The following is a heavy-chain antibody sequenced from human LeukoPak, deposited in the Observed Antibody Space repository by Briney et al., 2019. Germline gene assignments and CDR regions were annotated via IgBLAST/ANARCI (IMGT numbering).Heavy chain of an antibody. CDR2: INHSGST. CDR3: ARVTGYSST. V-gene: IGHV4-34*01. Sequence: SETLSLTCTVYGGSFSGYYWSWIRQPPGKGLEWIGEINHSGSTNYNPSLKSRVTISVDTSKNQFSLKLSSVTAADTAVYYCARVTGYSSTWGQGTLVTVSS. D-gene: IGHD6-19*01. J-gene: IGHJ5*02. CDR1: GGSFSGYY.